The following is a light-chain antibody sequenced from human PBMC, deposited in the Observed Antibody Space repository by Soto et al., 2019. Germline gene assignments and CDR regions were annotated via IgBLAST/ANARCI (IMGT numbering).Light chain of an antibody. J-gene: IGLJ1*01. V-gene: IGLV2-14*01. Sequence: QSALTQPAFVSGSPGQSITISCPGTSSDVGGYNYVSWYQQHPGKAPKLMIYDVSNRPSGVSNRFSGSKSGNTASLTISGLQAEDEADYYCSSYTSSSTLFGTGTKVTVL. CDR2: DVS. CDR3: SSYTSSSTL. CDR1: SSDVGGYNY.